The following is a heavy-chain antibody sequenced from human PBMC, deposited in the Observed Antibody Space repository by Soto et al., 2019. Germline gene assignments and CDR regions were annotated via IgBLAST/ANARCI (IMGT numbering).Heavy chain of an antibody. CDR3: AHRTPMVGGGMKGLDV. Sequence: QITLKESGPTLVKPTQTLTLTCTFSGFSLSTSGVTVGWIRQPPGKAPEWLANIYWDDDKRYSPSLKSRLTIPKDTSKNPVVLRMANMDPVDTAKYYCAHRTPMVGGGMKGLDVWGQGTTVIVAS. CDR2: IYWDDDK. J-gene: IGHJ6*02. V-gene: IGHV2-5*02. CDR1: GFSLSTSGVT. D-gene: IGHD3-10*01.